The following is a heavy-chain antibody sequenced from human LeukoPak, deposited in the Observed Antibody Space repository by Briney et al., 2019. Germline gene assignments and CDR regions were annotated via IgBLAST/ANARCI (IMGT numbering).Heavy chain of an antibody. V-gene: IGHV1-18*01. CDR2: ISAYNGNT. J-gene: IGHJ4*02. CDR1: GYTFTSYG. CDR3: AREEIYYDSSGADY. Sequence: ASAKVSCKASGYTFTSYGISWVRQAPGQGLEWMGWISAYNGNTNYAQKLQGRVTMTTDTSTSTAYMELRSLRSDDTAVYYCAREEIYYDSSGADYWGQGTLVTVSS. D-gene: IGHD3-22*01.